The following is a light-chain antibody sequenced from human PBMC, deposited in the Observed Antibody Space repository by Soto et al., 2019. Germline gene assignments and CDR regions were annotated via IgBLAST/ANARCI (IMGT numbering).Light chain of an antibody. CDR2: DVS. V-gene: IGLV2-14*01. Sequence: QSVLTQPASVSGSPGQSITISCTGTSSDVGGYNYVSWYQQHPGKAPKLMIYDVSNRPSGVSNRFSGSKSGNTASLTISGLQAEDDADYYCSSYTRSSTLSVFGSGTKVTVL. CDR1: SSDVGGYNY. J-gene: IGLJ1*01. CDR3: SSYTRSSTLSV.